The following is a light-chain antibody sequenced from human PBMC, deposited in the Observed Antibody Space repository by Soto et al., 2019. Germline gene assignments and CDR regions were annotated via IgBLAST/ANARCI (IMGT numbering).Light chain of an antibody. CDR2: GAS. J-gene: IGKJ1*01. Sequence: EIGMTQSQATLSVSPGERATLSCSASQSVNNNLAWYQQKPGQAPRLLIYGASTRATGIPARFSGSGSGTEFTLTISSLQSEDFAVYYCQQYNNWPRTFGQGTKVEIK. CDR3: QQYNNWPRT. V-gene: IGKV3-15*01. CDR1: QSVNNN.